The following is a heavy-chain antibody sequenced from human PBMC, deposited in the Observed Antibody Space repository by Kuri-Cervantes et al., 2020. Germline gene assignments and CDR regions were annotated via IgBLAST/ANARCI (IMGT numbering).Heavy chain of an antibody. V-gene: IGHV4-38-2*02. CDR3: TRDREHTYGNCFDY. CDR2: IYHSGST. J-gene: IGHJ4*02. D-gene: IGHD3-10*01. CDR1: GYSISSGYY. Sequence: SETLSLTCAVSGYSISSGYYWGWIRQPPGKGLEWIGSIYHSGSTYYNPSLKSRVTISVDTSKNQFSLRLNSVTAADTAVYYCTRDREHTYGNCFDYWGQGILVTVSS.